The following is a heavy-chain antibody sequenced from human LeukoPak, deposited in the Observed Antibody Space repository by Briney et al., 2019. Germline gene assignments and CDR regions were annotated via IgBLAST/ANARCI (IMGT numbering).Heavy chain of an antibody. CDR3: ARLTASRRAFDM. CDR2: IYHDGNT. CDR1: GFSISSGYY. D-gene: IGHD2-2*01. J-gene: IGHJ3*02. V-gene: IGHV4-38-2*01. Sequence: SETLSLTCAVSGFSISSGYYWGWIRQPPGKGLEWIGNIYHDGNTYYDPSLKSRLTVSVDKSQNQFSLTLSPVAAADTAVYFCARLTASRRAFDMWGQGTKVTVSS.